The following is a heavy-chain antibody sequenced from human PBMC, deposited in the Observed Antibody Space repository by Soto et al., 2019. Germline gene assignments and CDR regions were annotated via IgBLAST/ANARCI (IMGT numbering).Heavy chain of an antibody. V-gene: IGHV3-23*01. CDR2: ISGSGGST. CDR3: AKYGEYSGYDYGMDV. D-gene: IGHD5-12*01. CDR1: GFIFSSYA. Sequence: GGSLRLSCAASGFIFSSYAMSWVRQAPGKGLEWVSAISGSGGSTYYADSVKGRFTISRDNSKNTLYLQMNSLRAEDTAVYYCAKYGEYSGYDYGMDVWGQGTTVTVSS. J-gene: IGHJ6*01.